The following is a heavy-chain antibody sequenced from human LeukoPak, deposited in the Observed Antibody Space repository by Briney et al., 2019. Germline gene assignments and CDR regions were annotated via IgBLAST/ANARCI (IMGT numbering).Heavy chain of an antibody. CDR1: GFTFSSYG. J-gene: IGHJ4*02. V-gene: IGHV3-30*18. CDR2: ISYDGSNK. D-gene: IGHD1-20*01. Sequence: GGSLRLSCAASGFTFSSYGMHWVRQAPGKGLEWVAVISYDGSNKYYADSVKGRFTISRDNSKNTLYLQMNGLRAEDTAVYYCAKENNWNDGRFNYFDYWGQETLVTVSS. CDR3: AKENNWNDGRFNYFDY.